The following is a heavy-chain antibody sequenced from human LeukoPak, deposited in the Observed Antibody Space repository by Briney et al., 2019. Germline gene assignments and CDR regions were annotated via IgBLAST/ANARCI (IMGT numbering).Heavy chain of an antibody. J-gene: IGHJ6*02. CDR3: AREFCSGGNCYPNYYYYYAMDV. CDR1: GGTFSSYA. Sequence: GASVKVSCKASGGTFSSYAISWVRQAPGQGLEWMGGIIPIFGTANYAPKFHGRVTITADKSTSTAYMDLNSLRSEDTAVYFCAREFCSGGNCYPNYYYYYAMDVWGQGTTVTVSS. D-gene: IGHD2-15*01. CDR2: IIPIFGTA. V-gene: IGHV1-69*06.